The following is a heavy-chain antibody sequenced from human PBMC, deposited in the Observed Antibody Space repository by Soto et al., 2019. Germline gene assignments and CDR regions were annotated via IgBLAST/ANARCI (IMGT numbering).Heavy chain of an antibody. CDR3: ATSEDPASMGGWFAT. CDR1: GFSLSDDG. CDR2: ISPYIDNT. D-gene: IGHD2-2*01. J-gene: IGHJ5*02. Sequence: QVHLLQSGPEIKKPGASVKVSCKASGFSLSDDGINWMRQAPGQGLDWVGWISPYIDNTNYAQKFQDRVTLTTDTSTSTAYMELRSLRSDDTAVYYCATSEDPASMGGWFATWGQGTLVTVSA. V-gene: IGHV1-18*01.